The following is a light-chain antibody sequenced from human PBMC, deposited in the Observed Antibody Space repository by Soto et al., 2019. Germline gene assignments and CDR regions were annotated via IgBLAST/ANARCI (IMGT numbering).Light chain of an antibody. CDR1: QGIRND. CDR3: LQHFNFSWT. J-gene: IGKJ1*01. V-gene: IGKV1-6*01. Sequence: AIHMTQSPCSLAASVGGIVTISCRASQGIRNDLGWYQKKPGKDPKLLIFAAFNLQSGVPSRFSGGGSGTDFTITISSLQPDDSATYYCLQHFNFSWTFGQGTKVDIK. CDR2: AAF.